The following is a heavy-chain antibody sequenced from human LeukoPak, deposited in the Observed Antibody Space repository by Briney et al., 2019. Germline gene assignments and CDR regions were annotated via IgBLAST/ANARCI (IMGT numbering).Heavy chain of an antibody. CDR1: GFTFSSYS. J-gene: IGHJ5*02. D-gene: IGHD6-13*01. CDR3: ARTSSSWYNWFDP. CDR2: ISSSSSTI. Sequence: GSLRLSCAASGFTFSSYSMNWVRQAPGKGLEWVSYISSSSSTIYYADSVKGRFTISRDNAKNSLYLQMNSLRAEDTAVYYCARTSSSWYNWFDPWGQGTLVTVSS. V-gene: IGHV3-48*04.